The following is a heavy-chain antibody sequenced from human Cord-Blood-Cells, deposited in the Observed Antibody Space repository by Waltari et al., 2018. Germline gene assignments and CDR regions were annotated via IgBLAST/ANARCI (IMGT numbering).Heavy chain of an antibody. J-gene: IGHJ5*02. CDR2: IYPGDSDT. CDR1: GYSFTSYW. D-gene: IGHD3-22*01. CDR3: ARVLSDSSGYYYWFDP. V-gene: IGHV5-51*01. Sequence: EVQLVQSGAEVKKPGESLKISCKGSGYSFTSYWIGWVRPMPGKGLEWMGIIYPGDSDTRYSPSFQGQVTISADKSISTAYLQWSSLKASDTAMYYCARVLSDSSGYYYWFDPWGQGTLVTVSS.